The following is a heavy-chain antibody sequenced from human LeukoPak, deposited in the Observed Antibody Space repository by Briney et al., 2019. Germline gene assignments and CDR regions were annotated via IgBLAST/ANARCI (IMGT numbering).Heavy chain of an antibody. CDR3: VKSVLDSSGYYWGYFHY. CDR1: GFTFSSYA. CDR2: ISSNGGST. Sequence: GGSLRLSCSASGFTFSSYAMHWVRQAPGKGLEYVSAISSNGGSTYYADSVKGRFTISRDNSKNTLYLQMSSLRAEDTAVYYCVKSVLDSSGYYWGYFHYWGQGTLVTVSS. D-gene: IGHD3-22*01. J-gene: IGHJ4*02. V-gene: IGHV3-64D*09.